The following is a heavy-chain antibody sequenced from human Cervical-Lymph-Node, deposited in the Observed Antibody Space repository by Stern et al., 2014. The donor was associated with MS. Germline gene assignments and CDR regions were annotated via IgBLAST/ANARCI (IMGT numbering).Heavy chain of an antibody. CDR1: GYTFSNFW. J-gene: IGHJ3*01. CDR2: IYPADSDT. Sequence: EVHLVESGAEVKKPGESLKISCRPSGYTFSNFWIGWVRQMPGKGLEWMGGIYPADSDTTYSPSFQGQVTISADESISTAYLQWRSLKASDTAMYYCVRRRDSAGYDTFDLWGQGTMLIVSS. V-gene: IGHV5-51*01. CDR3: VRRRDSAGYDTFDL. D-gene: IGHD3-22*01.